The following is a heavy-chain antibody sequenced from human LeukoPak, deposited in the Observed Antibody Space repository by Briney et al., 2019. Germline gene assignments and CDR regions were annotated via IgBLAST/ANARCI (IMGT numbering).Heavy chain of an antibody. V-gene: IGHV3-20*04. CDR3: ARSRGGGYVYWFDP. Sequence: GGSLRLSCAASGFTSYDYVMSWVSHALGKGLEWVSGINWNGGSTGYAASVKGRFTISRDNAKNSLYLQMNSLRAEDTALYYCARSRGGGYVYWFDPWGQGTLVTVSS. D-gene: IGHD2-15*01. CDR2: INWNGGST. CDR1: GFTSYDYV. J-gene: IGHJ5*02.